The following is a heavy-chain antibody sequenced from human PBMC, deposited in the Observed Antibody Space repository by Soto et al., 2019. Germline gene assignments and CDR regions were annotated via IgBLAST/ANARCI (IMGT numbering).Heavy chain of an antibody. J-gene: IGHJ6*02. V-gene: IGHV1-18*01. CDR2: ISAYNGNT. CDR1: GYTFTSYG. D-gene: IGHD3-10*01. Sequence: QVQLVQSGAEVKKPGASVKVSCKASGYTFTSYGISWVRQAPGQGLEWMGWISAYNGNTNYAQKLQGRVTMTTDTSTRTAYMELRSLRSDDTAVYYCARGNVLLWFGELVLGGMDVWGPGTPVPVSS. CDR3: ARGNVLLWFGELVLGGMDV.